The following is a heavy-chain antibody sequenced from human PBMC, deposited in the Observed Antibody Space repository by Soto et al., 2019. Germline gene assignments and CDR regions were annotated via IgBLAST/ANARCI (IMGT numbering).Heavy chain of an antibody. CDR3: ARDLPTNGDGMDV. CDR1: GFTFSSYW. Sequence: GGSLRLSCAASGFTFSSYWMHWVRQAPGKGLVWVSRINSDGSSATYADSVKGRFTVSRDNAKNTLYLQMNSLRAEDTAVYYCARDLPTNGDGMDVWGQGTTATVS. J-gene: IGHJ6*02. D-gene: IGHD2-8*01. V-gene: IGHV3-74*01. CDR2: INSDGSSA.